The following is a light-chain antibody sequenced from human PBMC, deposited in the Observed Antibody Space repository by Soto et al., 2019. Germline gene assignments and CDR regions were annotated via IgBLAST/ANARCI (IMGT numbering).Light chain of an antibody. J-gene: IGKJ4*01. CDR3: QQSFSTPQT. V-gene: IGKV1-39*01. Sequence: DIQMTQSPSTLSGSVGDRVTITCRASQTISSWLAWYQQKPGKAPKLLINVASTLQGGVPSRFSGSGSGTEFTLAISSLQPADSATYCCQQSFSTPQTFGGGTRVEIQ. CDR2: VAS. CDR1: QTISSW.